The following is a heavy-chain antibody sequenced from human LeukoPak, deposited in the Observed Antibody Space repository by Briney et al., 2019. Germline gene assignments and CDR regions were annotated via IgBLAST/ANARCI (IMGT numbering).Heavy chain of an antibody. J-gene: IGHJ4*02. V-gene: IGHV3-23*01. CDR2: ITASGDRT. CDR1: GFTFSSYW. CDR3: ARRDIVVVVSASDY. D-gene: IGHD2-15*01. Sequence: GGSLRLSCAASGFTFSSYWMHWVRQAPGKGLEWVSGITASGDRTFYGDSVRGRFTMSRDNSKNTVYLQMNSLRVDDTAVYYCARRDIVVVVSASDYWGQGTLVTVSS.